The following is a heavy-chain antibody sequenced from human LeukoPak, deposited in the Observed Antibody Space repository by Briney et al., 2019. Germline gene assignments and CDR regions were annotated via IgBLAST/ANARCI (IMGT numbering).Heavy chain of an antibody. V-gene: IGHV1-8*01. CDR1: GYTFTSYD. Sequence: GASVKVSCKASGYTFTSYDINWVRQATGQGLEWMGWMNPNSGNTGYAQKFQGRVTMTRNTSISTAYMELNSLRAEDTAVYYCARDGGLNTNFDYWGQGTLVTVSS. J-gene: IGHJ4*02. CDR2: MNPNSGNT. D-gene: IGHD2-15*01. CDR3: ARDGGLNTNFDY.